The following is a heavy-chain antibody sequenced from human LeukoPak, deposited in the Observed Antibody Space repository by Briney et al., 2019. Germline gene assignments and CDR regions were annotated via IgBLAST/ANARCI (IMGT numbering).Heavy chain of an antibody. D-gene: IGHD3-16*01. V-gene: IGHV3-33*01. Sequence: GRSLRLSCAASGFTFSSYGMHWVRQAPGKGLEWVAIIWYDGSNKYYADSVKGRFTISRDNSKNTLYLQMNSLRAEDTAVYYCAREFGKYYFDYWGQGTLVTVSS. CDR3: AREFGKYYFDY. CDR1: GFTFSSYG. CDR2: IWYDGSNK. J-gene: IGHJ4*02.